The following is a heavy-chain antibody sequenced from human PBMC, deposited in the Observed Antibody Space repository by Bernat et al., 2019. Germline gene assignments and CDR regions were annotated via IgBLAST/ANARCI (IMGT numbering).Heavy chain of an antibody. Sequence: QLQLQESGPGLVKPSETLSLTCTVSGGSISSSSYYWGWIRQPPGKGLEWIGSIYYSGSTYYNPSLKSRVTITVDTSKNQFSLKLSSGTAADTAGYYCAGWYYYGSGSYLDIWGQGKMVTVSS. D-gene: IGHD3-10*01. CDR3: AGWYYYGSGSYLDI. V-gene: IGHV4-39*01. CDR2: IYYSGST. CDR1: GGSISSSSYY. J-gene: IGHJ3*02.